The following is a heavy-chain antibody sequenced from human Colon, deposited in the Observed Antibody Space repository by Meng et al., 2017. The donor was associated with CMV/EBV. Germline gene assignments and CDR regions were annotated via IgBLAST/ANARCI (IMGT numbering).Heavy chain of an antibody. CDR1: GGSITPNNW. V-gene: IGHV4-4*02. CDR3: ARTPTVTTRYFDS. D-gene: IGHD4-17*01. CDR2: IYYSGGT. J-gene: IGHJ4*02. Sequence: VSGGSITPNNWWSWVRQPPGKGLEWIGEIYYSGGTNYNPSLESRVTISVDKSRSQFSLKLTSVTAADTAVYYCARTPTVTTRYFDSWGQGTLVTVSS.